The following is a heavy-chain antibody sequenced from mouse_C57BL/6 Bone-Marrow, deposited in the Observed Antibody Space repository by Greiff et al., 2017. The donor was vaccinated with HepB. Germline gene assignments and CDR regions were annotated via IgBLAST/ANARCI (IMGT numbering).Heavy chain of an antibody. CDR1: GYAFSSYW. CDR3: ARRGYYDYDYAPGFDV. V-gene: IGHV1-80*01. D-gene: IGHD2-4*01. J-gene: IGHJ1*03. Sequence: VQLQQSGAELVKPGASVKISCKASGYAFSSYWMNWVKQRPGKGLEWIGQIYPGDGDNNYNGKFKGKATLTADKSSSTAYMQLSSLTSEDSAVYFCARRGYYDYDYAPGFDVWGTGTTVTVSS. CDR2: IYPGDGDN.